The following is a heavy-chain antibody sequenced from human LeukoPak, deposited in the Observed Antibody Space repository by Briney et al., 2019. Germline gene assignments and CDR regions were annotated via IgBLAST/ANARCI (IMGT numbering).Heavy chain of an antibody. Sequence: PGGSLRLSCAASGFTFRDYAISWVPQAPGKGLEGVSGIGSDDRTHYAETVKGRFAISRGMDESTLFLQMNSLRAEDTALYYCVRDLYYWAAMDVWGQGTTVTVS. CDR3: VRDLYYWAAMDV. CDR2: IGSDDRT. D-gene: IGHD3-10*01. CDR1: GFTFRDYA. J-gene: IGHJ6*02. V-gene: IGHV3-23*01.